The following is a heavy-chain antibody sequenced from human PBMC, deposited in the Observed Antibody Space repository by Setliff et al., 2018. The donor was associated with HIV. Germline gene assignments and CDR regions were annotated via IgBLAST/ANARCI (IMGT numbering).Heavy chain of an antibody. J-gene: IGHJ4*02. D-gene: IGHD1-26*01. Sequence: SETLSLTCAVYGGSFSGYYWSWIRQPPGKGLEWIGEINHSGSTNYNMSLWSRVTISLDASRNRFPLELISVTAADTAVYYCAGGPGTTSIDYWAQGTLVTVSS. CDR3: AGGPGTTSIDY. CDR2: INHSGST. CDR1: GGSFSGYY. V-gene: IGHV4-34*01.